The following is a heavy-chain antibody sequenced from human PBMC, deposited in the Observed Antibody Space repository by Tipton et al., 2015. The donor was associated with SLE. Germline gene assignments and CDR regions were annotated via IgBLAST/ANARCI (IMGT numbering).Heavy chain of an antibody. Sequence: QSGPEVKKPGESLKISCRVSGYTFANFWISWVRQTPGKGLEWMGFIYPGDSDTKYSPPFEGQVTISADKSTSTAYVQWNSLKTSDSAMYYCARDQASLGLDFWGQGTLVTVSS. CDR2: IYPGDSDT. CDR3: ARDQASLGLDF. J-gene: IGHJ4*02. CDR1: GYTFANFW. V-gene: IGHV5-51*01.